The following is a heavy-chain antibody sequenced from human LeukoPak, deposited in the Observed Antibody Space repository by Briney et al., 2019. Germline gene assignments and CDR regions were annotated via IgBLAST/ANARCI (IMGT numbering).Heavy chain of an antibody. CDR3: ARDRGGYCSGGSCDYWFDP. CDR1: GYTFTGYY. Sequence: VASVKVSCKASGYTFTGYYMHWVRQAPGQGLEWMGWINPNSGGTNYAQKFQGRVTMTRDTSISTAYMELSRLRSEDTAVYYCARDRGGYCSGGSCDYWFDPWGQGTLVTVSS. CDR2: INPNSGGT. V-gene: IGHV1-2*02. D-gene: IGHD2-15*01. J-gene: IGHJ5*02.